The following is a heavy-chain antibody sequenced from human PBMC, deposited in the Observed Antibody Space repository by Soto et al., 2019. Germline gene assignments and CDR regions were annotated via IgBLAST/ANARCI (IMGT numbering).Heavy chain of an antibody. CDR3: AREEVSRPNTYHGLDV. J-gene: IGHJ6*02. Sequence: EVQLVESGGGLVKPGGSLRLSCAASGFTFNTYTMNWVRQAPGKGLEWVSSISSRSIYIYYADSVTGRFTISGDDARNSLYLQMNSLRVEDTAVYYCAREEVSRPNTYHGLDVWGQGTTVTVSS. CDR1: GFTFNTYT. CDR2: ISSRSIYI. V-gene: IGHV3-21*01.